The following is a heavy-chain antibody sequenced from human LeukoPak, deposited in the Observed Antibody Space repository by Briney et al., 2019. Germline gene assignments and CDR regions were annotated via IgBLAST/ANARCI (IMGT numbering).Heavy chain of an antibody. D-gene: IGHD3-9*01. CDR1: GGTFSIYA. Sequence: GASVKVSCKASGGTFSIYAISWVRQAPGQGLEWMGRIIPILGIANYAQKFQGRVTITADKSTSTAYMELSSLRSEDTAVYYCARARNGDILTGYYETDYWGQGTLVTVSS. CDR2: IIPILGIA. V-gene: IGHV1-69*04. CDR3: ARARNGDILTGYYETDY. J-gene: IGHJ4*02.